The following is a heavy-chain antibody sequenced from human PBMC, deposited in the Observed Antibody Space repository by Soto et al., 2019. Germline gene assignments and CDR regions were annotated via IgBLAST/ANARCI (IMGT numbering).Heavy chain of an antibody. J-gene: IGHJ5*02. V-gene: IGHV3-11*06. D-gene: IGHD2-15*01. CDR1: GFTFGDSY. CDR2: ISPGSRYP. CDR3: VRGGGGGVFEP. Sequence: GGSLRLSCAGSGFTFGDSYMSLIRQAPGKGLEWLSYISPGSRYPADAESVKGRFTISIDNAKRSLYLQMMSLTAEDTAIYYCVRGGGGGVFEPWGEGTMVTVSS.